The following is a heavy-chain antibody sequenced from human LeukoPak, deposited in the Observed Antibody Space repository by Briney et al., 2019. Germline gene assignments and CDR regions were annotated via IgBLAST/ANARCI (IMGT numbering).Heavy chain of an antibody. CDR2: IRNDGGNK. D-gene: IGHD3-16*01. CDR3: ALGGPDY. CDR1: GSGSGNNG. J-gene: IGHJ4*02. Sequence: GGPWSSSGEAPGSGSGNNGMHGFRKAPGKGLEWVAFIRNDGGNKYHADSVKGRFTISRDNSKNMLYLQMNSLKVEDTAVYYCALGGPDYWGQGTLVTVSS. V-gene: IGHV3-30*02.